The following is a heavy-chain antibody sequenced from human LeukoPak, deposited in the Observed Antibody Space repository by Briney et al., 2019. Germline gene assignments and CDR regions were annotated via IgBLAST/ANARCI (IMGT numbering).Heavy chain of an antibody. V-gene: IGHV3-48*04. CDR2: ISSSSSNI. J-gene: IGHJ4*02. CDR1: GFTFSSYS. Sequence: GGSLRLSCAASGFTFSSYSINWVRQAPGKGLEWVSYISSSSSNIYYAESVKGRFSISRDNAKNSLYLRMNSLRAEDTAVYYCARGYSYGYGGFDYWGQGTLVIVSS. D-gene: IGHD5-18*01. CDR3: ARGYSYGYGGFDY.